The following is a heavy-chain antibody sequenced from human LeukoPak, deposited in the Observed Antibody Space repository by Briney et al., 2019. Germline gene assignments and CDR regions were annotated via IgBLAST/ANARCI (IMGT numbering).Heavy chain of an antibody. J-gene: IGHJ4*02. D-gene: IGHD3-10*01. CDR2: IYYSGST. V-gene: IGHV4-39*01. CDR3: ARQGWLGELLSPLDY. CDR1: GGSISSSSYY. Sequence: KPSETLSLTCTVSGGSISSSSYYWGWIRQPPGKGLEWIGSIYYSGSTYYNPSLKSRVTISVDTSKDQFSLKLSSVTAADTAVYYCARQGWLGELLSPLDYWGQGALVTVSS.